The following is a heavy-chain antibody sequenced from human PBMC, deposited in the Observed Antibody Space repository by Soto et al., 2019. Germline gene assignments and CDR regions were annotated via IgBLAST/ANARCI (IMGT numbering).Heavy chain of an antibody. V-gene: IGHV3-15*07. CDR3: TTPRSPQMAYAQGGY. J-gene: IGHJ4*02. D-gene: IGHD2-8*01. CDR1: SVSNAW. Sequence: SVSNAWMNWVRQAPGKGLECVGGIKSKTAGGTTDYGAPVKGRFTISRDDSKNTLYLQMNSLKTEDTALYYCTTPRSPQMAYAQGGYWGQGTLVTVSS. CDR2: IKSKTAGGTT.